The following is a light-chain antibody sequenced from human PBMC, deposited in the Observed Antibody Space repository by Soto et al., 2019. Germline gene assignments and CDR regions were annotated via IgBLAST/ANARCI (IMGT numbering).Light chain of an antibody. J-gene: IGKJ2*01. Sequence: AIQMTQSPSSLSSSVGDRVTITCRASQGITRDLGWYQQKPGKAPKLLIYAASSLQSGVPSRFSGSGSDTDFTLTISSLQPEDFATYYCLQDYNYPYTFGQGTKLEIK. CDR1: QGITRD. V-gene: IGKV1-6*01. CDR2: AAS. CDR3: LQDYNYPYT.